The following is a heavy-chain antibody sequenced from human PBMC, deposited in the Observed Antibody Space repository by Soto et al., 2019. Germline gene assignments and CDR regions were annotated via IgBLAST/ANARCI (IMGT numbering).Heavy chain of an antibody. D-gene: IGHD5-12*01. Sequence: GGSLRLSCAASGFTFSSNAMSWARQATGKGLEWVTVICGHGGRAYYADSVKGWFTISRDNSRNTVYLQMDSLRAEDTALYYCARWNLGGPTIDAFDLWGQGTMVTVSS. J-gene: IGHJ3*01. V-gene: IGHV3-23*01. CDR1: GFTFSSNA. CDR3: ARWNLGGPTIDAFDL. CDR2: ICGHGGRA.